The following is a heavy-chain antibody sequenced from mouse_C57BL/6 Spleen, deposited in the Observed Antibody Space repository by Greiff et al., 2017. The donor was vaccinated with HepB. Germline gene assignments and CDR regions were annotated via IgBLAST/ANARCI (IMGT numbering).Heavy chain of an antibody. CDR2: ISDGGSYT. Sequence: EVHLVESGGGLVKPGGSLKLSCAASGFTFSSYAMSWVRQTPEKRLEWVATISDGGSYTYYPDNVKGRFTISRDNAKNNLYLQMSHLKSEDTAMYYCARSYDGYPFAYWGQGTLVTVSA. CDR3: ARSYDGYPFAY. J-gene: IGHJ3*01. V-gene: IGHV5-4*01. D-gene: IGHD2-3*01. CDR1: GFTFSSYA.